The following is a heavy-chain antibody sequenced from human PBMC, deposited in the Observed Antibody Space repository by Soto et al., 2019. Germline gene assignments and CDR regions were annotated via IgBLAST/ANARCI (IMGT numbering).Heavy chain of an antibody. J-gene: IGHJ4*02. D-gene: IGHD3-22*01. Sequence: PSETLSLTCAVYGGSFSDYYWSWIRQPPGKGLEWIGEIIHSGSTNYHPSLKSRVTISVDTSKNQFSLQLSSVTAADTAVYYCARGSLRGHSGGYYYSLVDYWGQGSLVTVSS. V-gene: IGHV4-34*01. CDR2: IIHSGST. CDR3: ARGSLRGHSGGYYYSLVDY. CDR1: GGSFSDYY.